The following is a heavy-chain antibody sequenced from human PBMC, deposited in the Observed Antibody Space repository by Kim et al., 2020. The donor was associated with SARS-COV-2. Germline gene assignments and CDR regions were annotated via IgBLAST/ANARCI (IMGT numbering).Heavy chain of an antibody. CDR3: ARDMVTGTTLSYYYYMDV. D-gene: IGHD1-7*01. Sequence: SETLSLTCTVSGGSISSGDYYWSWIRQPPGKGLEWIGYIYYSGSTYYNPSLKSRVTISVDTSKNQFSLKLSSVTAADTAVYYCARDMVTGTTLSYYYYMDVWGKGTTVTVSS. CDR2: IYYSGST. CDR1: GGSISSGDYY. V-gene: IGHV4-30-4*01. J-gene: IGHJ6*03.